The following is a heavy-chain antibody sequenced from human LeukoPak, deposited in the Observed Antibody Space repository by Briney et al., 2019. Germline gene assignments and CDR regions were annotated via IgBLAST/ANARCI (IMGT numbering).Heavy chain of an antibody. J-gene: IGHJ4*02. V-gene: IGHV1-2*02. CDR2: VDPDTGVT. CDR3: ARVTEGAGTYPFDY. Sequence: ASVKVSCKTSGYTFAGHYMQWVRQAPGQGLEWMGWVDPDTGVTNIAQKFQGRLTMTRDTSINTAYMKLSNLRSDDTAVYYCARVTEGAGTYPFDYWGPGTLVTVSS. D-gene: IGHD1-20*01. CDR1: GYTFAGHY.